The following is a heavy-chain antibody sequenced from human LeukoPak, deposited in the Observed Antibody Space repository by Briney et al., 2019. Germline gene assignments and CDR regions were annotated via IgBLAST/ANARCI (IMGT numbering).Heavy chain of an antibody. CDR3: ARDRRFGSRSHSTFDS. J-gene: IGHJ4*02. Sequence: GGSLRLSCAASGFTFSDYYMSWIRQAPGKGLEWVSQISDSGSIVYYADSVKGRFTISRDNAKSSLYLQMNSLRVEDTAVYYCARDRRFGSRSHSTFDSWGQGALVTVSS. CDR2: ISDSGSIV. CDR1: GFTFSDYY. D-gene: IGHD3-10*01. V-gene: IGHV3-11*01.